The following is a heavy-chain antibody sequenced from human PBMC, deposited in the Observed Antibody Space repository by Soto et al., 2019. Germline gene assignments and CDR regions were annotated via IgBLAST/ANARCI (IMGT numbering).Heavy chain of an antibody. CDR3: ARNRYSGYVWTPIPENYYYYGMDV. Sequence: ASVKVSCKASGYTFTGYYMHWVRQAPGQGLEWMGWINPNSGTTNYAQKFQGWVTITADKSTSTAYMELSSLRSEDTAVYYCARNRYSGYVWTPIPENYYYYGMDVWGQGTTVTVSS. V-gene: IGHV1-2*04. CDR2: INPNSGTT. CDR1: GYTFTGYY. J-gene: IGHJ6*02. D-gene: IGHD5-12*01.